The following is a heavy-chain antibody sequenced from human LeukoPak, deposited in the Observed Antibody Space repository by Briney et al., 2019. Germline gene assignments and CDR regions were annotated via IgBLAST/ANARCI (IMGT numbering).Heavy chain of an antibody. CDR3: AKCSGGRCYSDNCCDP. Sequence: ASVKVSCKASGYTFTSYYMHWVLQAPGQGLEWMGLINPSGGSTSYAQKFQGRVTMTRDTSTSTVYMEMSSLRSEDTAVYYCAKCSGGRCYSDNCCDPWGEGTLVTVSS. V-gene: IGHV1-46*01. J-gene: IGHJ5*02. CDR2: INPSGGST. CDR1: GYTFTSYY. D-gene: IGHD2-15*01.